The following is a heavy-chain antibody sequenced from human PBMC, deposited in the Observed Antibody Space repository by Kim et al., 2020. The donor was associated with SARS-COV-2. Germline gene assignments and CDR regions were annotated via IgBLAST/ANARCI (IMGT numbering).Heavy chain of an antibody. D-gene: IGHD2-21*02. J-gene: IGHJ3*02. CDR3: ATRAMKIVVVTGTGSEHAFDI. CDR1: GYTFTSYA. V-gene: IGHV7-4-1*02. Sequence: ASVKVSCKASGYTFTSYAMNWVRQAPGQGLEWMGWINTNTGNPTYAQGFTGRFVFSLDTSVSTAYLQISSLKAEDTAVYYCATRAMKIVVVTGTGSEHAFDIWGQGTMVTVSS. CDR2: INTNTGNP.